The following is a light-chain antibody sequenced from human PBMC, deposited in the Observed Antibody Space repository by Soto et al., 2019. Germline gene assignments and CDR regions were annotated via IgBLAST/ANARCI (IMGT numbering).Light chain of an antibody. Sequence: EMVLTQSPATLSLSPGERATLSCRASQSVSSYLAGYQLKHGQAPMLLVYDASNRATGLPAKFSGSGSGTDFTLTISSLEPEDCAVYYCQQRSNCPKTFGQGTKGEIK. V-gene: IGKV3-11*01. J-gene: IGKJ1*01. CDR1: QSVSSY. CDR2: DAS. CDR3: QQRSNCPKT.